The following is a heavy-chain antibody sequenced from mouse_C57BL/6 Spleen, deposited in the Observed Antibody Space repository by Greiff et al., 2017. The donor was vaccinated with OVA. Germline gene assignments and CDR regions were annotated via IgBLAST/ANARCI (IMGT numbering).Heavy chain of an antibody. J-gene: IGHJ2*01. CDR1: GYTFTSYW. Sequence: VQLQQPGAELVMPGASVKLSCKASGYTFTSYWMHWVKQRPGQGLEWIGKIDPSDSYTNYNQKFKGKSTLTVDKSSSTAYMQLSSLTSEDSTVYYCTRSTVITTLVATSFDYWGQGTTLTVSS. CDR3: TRSTVITTLVATSFDY. D-gene: IGHD1-1*01. CDR2: IDPSDSYT. V-gene: IGHV1-69*01.